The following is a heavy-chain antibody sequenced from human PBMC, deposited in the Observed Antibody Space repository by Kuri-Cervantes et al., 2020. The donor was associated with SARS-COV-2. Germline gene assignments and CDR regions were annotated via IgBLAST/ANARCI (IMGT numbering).Heavy chain of an antibody. CDR1: GGSISSSSYY. CDR2: IYYSGST. J-gene: IGHJ3*02. D-gene: IGHD1-26*01. V-gene: IGHV4-39*07. CDR3: ARREGGASYNVAFDI. Sequence: ESLKISCTVSGGSISSSSYYWGWIRQPPGKGLEWIGSIYYSGSTYYNPSLKSRVTISVDTSKNQFSLKLSSVTAADTAVYYCARREGGASYNVAFDIWGQGTLVTVSS.